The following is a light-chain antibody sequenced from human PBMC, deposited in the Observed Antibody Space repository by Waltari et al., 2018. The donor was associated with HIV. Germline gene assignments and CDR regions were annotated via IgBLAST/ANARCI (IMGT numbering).Light chain of an antibody. J-gene: IGLJ2*01. V-gene: IGLV2-14*01. CDR3: SSYTSSSTLYVV. CDR2: DVS. CDR1: SSDVGGYNY. Sequence: QSALTQPASVTGSPGQSITIPCTGTSSDVGGYNYVSWSQQHPGKAPKLMIYDVSYRPSGVSNRFSGSKSGNTASLTISGLQAEDEADYYCSSYTSSSTLYVVFGGGTKLTVL.